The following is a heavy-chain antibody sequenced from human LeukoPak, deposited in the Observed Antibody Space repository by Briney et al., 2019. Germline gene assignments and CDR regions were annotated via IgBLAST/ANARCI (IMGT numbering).Heavy chain of an antibody. V-gene: IGHV3-7*01. CDR3: ATYYYDSSGYKVLDY. D-gene: IGHD3-22*01. J-gene: IGHJ4*02. CDR2: IKQDGSEK. CDR1: GFTFSSYW. Sequence: GGSLRLSCAASGFTFSSYWMSWVRQAPGKGLEWVANIKQDGSEKYYVDSVKGRFTISRDNARNSLYLQMNSLRAEDTAVYYCATYYYDSSGYKVLDYWGQGTLVTVSS.